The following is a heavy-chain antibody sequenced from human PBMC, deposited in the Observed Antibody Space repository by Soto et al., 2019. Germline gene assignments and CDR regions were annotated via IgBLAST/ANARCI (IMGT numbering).Heavy chain of an antibody. Sequence: TGGSLRLSCAASGFTFSSYWMHWVRQAPGKGLVWVSRINSDGSSTSYADSVKGRLTISRENAKNTLYLQMNSLRAEDTAVYYCARDPGAGRPDYYYYYSGMDVWGQGTTVTVSS. D-gene: IGHD3-10*01. CDR1: GFTFSSYW. CDR3: ARDPGAGRPDYYYYYSGMDV. CDR2: INSDGSST. J-gene: IGHJ6*02. V-gene: IGHV3-74*01.